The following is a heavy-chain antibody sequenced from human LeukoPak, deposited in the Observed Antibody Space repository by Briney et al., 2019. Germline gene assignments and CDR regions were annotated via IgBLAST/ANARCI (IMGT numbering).Heavy chain of an antibody. CDR3: ARGSGNVVVTASGLDY. CDR1: GGSISSYY. CDR2: IYYSGST. J-gene: IGHJ4*02. V-gene: IGHV4-59*01. Sequence: SSETLSRTCTVSGGSISSYYWSWIRQPPGKGLEWIGYIYYSGSTNYNPSLKSRVTISVDTSKNQFSLKLSSVTAADTAVYYCARGSGNVVVTASGLDYWGQGTLVTVSS. D-gene: IGHD2-21*02.